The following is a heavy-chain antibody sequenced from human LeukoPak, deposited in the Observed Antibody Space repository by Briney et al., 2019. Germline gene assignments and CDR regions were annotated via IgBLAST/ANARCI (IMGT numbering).Heavy chain of an antibody. J-gene: IGHJ5*02. Sequence: GGSLRLSCAASGFTFSSYAMSWVRQAPGKGLEWVSAISGSGGSTYYADSVKGRFTISRDNSKNTLYPQMNSLRAEDTAVYYWAKVPIAAAGIGPLSGVDPWGQGTLVTVSS. CDR1: GFTFSSYA. D-gene: IGHD6-13*01. V-gene: IGHV3-23*01. CDR3: AKVPIAAAGIGPLSGVDP. CDR2: ISGSGGST.